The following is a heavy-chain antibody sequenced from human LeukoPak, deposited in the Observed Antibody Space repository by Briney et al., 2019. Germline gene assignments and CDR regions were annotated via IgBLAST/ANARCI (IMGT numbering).Heavy chain of an antibody. CDR1: GFTFSSYA. V-gene: IGHV3-21*01. D-gene: IGHD1-26*01. CDR2: ITSSSSYI. J-gene: IGHJ6*03. Sequence: GGSLRLSCAASGFTFSSYAMNWVRQAPGKGLEWVSSITSSSSYIYYADSVKGRFTISRDNAKNSLYLQINSLRAEDTAVYYCARDPYSGGYGDYYYYYMDVWGKGTTVTISS. CDR3: ARDPYSGGYGDYYYYYMDV.